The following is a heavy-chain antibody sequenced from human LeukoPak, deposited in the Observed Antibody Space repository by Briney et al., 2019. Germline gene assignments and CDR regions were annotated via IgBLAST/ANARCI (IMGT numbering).Heavy chain of an antibody. V-gene: IGHV3-21*01. D-gene: IGHD3-10*01. J-gene: IGHJ4*02. CDR2: ISTNYDYI. Sequence: PGGSLRLSCAASGFTFSIYSMNWVRQAPGKGLEWVSSISTNYDYIKYTDSVKGRFTVSRDNAKNSLYLQMNSLRAEDTAVYYCARCTGGSGSPKDYWGQGTLVTVSS. CDR3: ARCTGGSGSPKDY. CDR1: GFTFSIYS.